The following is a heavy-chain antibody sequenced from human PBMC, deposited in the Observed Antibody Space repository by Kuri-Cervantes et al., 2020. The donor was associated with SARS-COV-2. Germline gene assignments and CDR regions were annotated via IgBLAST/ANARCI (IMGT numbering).Heavy chain of an antibody. J-gene: IGHJ4*02. D-gene: IGHD3-3*01. V-gene: IGHV1-3*02. CDR1: GYTFTSYA. CDR3: ARSRITIFGVVTIPLDY. CDR2: SNAGNGNT. Sequence: ASVKVSCKASGYTFTSYAMHWVRQAPGQRLEWMGWSNAGNGNTKYSQEFQGRVTITRDTSASTAYMELSSLRSEDTAVYYCARSRITIFGVVTIPLDYWGQGTLVTVSS.